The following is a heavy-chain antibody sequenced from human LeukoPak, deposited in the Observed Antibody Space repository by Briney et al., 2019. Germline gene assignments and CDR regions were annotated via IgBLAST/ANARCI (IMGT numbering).Heavy chain of an antibody. Sequence: GRSLRLSCAASGFTFEDHVMHWVRQAPGKGLEWVSSISWSGDRMGYADAVKGRFTISRDNAKNSLFLQMNSLRVEDTALYYCAKDLGGSATTVWGQGTLVAVSS. CDR3: AKDLGGSATTV. D-gene: IGHD2-2*01. V-gene: IGHV3-9*01. CDR1: GFTFEDHV. J-gene: IGHJ4*02. CDR2: ISWSGDRM.